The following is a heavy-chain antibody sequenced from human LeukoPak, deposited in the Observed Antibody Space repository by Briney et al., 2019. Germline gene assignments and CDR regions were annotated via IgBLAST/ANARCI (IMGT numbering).Heavy chain of an antibody. D-gene: IGHD3-22*01. CDR1: GYTFTGYY. Sequence: ASVKVSCKASGYTFTGYYMHWVRQAPGQGLDWMGRINPNSGGTNYAQKFQGRVTMTRDASISTAYMELSRLRSDDTVMDYCARDLRSSGDYPTEYFQHWGQSTLVTVSS. CDR3: ARDLRSSGDYPTEYFQH. V-gene: IGHV1-2*05. CDR2: INPNSGGT. J-gene: IGHJ1*01.